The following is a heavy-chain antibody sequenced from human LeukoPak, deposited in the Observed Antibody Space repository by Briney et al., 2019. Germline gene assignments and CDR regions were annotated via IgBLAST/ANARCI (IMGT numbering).Heavy chain of an antibody. CDR3: AKDRPSYHEIDGHYYRQDGDY. V-gene: IGHV3-23*01. J-gene: IGHJ4*02. CDR1: GFTFSRYA. Sequence: GGSLRLSCAASGFTFSRYAMSWVRQGPGKGLEWVSSITSKGEGTWYTDSVKGRFTISRDNSKNTLSLLMTSLRAEDTAIYYCAKDRPSYHEIDGHYYRQDGDYWGQGTLVTVSS. D-gene: IGHD3-3*01. CDR2: ITSKGEGT.